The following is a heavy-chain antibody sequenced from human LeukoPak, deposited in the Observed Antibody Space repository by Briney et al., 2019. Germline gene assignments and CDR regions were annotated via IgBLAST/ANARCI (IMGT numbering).Heavy chain of an antibody. D-gene: IGHD3-22*01. CDR2: IIPILGIA. CDR1: GATFSSYA. V-gene: IGHV1-69*04. CDR3: SRDRDSSGYYYVSNWFDP. J-gene: IGHJ5*02. Sequence: GPSVKVSCKASGATFSSYAISWVRQPPGQGLEWMGRIIPILGIANYAQKFQGRVTITADKSTSTAYMELSSLRSEDTGVYYCSRDRDSSGYYYVSNWFDPWGQGTLVTVSS.